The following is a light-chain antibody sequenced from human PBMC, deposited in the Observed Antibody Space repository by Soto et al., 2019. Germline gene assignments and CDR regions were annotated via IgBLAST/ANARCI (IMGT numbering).Light chain of an antibody. Sequence: EILLTQSPGTLSLSPGEISTLSCRSSQSVSSSYLAWYQQKPGQSPRLLIYGASSRATGIPVRFSGSGSGTEFTLTISSLQSEDFAVYYCQQYNNWPFITFGQGTRLEIK. J-gene: IGKJ5*01. V-gene: IGKV3-15*01. CDR1: QSVSSSY. CDR2: GAS. CDR3: QQYNNWPFIT.